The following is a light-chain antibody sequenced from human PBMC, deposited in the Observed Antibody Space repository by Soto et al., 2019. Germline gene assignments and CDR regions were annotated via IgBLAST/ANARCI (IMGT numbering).Light chain of an antibody. V-gene: IGKV3-15*01. J-gene: IGKJ5*01. CDR1: QSVSSN. Sequence: EILMTQSPATLSVSPGERATLSCGASQSVSSNLAWYQQKPGQAPRLLIYGASTRATGIPASFSGSGSWTEFTLPISSLKSEDFAVYYCQQYNNCPPITFGQGTRLEIK. CDR3: QQYNNCPPIT. CDR2: GAS.